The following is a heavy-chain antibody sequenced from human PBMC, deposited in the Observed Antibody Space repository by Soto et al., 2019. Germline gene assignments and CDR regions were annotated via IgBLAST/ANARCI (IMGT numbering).Heavy chain of an antibody. CDR3: ARAPARYYYDSSGYYYGDYFDY. J-gene: IGHJ4*02. Sequence: SETLSLTCAVSGGSISSGGYSWSWIRQPPGKGLEWICYIYHSGSTYYNPSLKSRVTISVDRSKNQFSLKLSSVTAADTAVYYCARAPARYYYDSSGYYYGDYFDYWGQGTLVTVSS. V-gene: IGHV4-30-2*01. CDR2: IYHSGST. D-gene: IGHD3-22*01. CDR1: GGSISSGGYS.